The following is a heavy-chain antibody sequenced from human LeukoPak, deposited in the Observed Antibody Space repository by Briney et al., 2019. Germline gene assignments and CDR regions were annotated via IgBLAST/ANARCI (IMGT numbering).Heavy chain of an antibody. D-gene: IGHD6-13*01. Sequence: ASVKVSCKASGYTFTGYYMHWVRQAPGQGLEWMGWINPNSGGTNYAQKFQGRVTMTRDTSISTAYMGLSRLRSDDTAVYYCAREGYSSSWPTYNWFDPWGQGTLVTVSS. CDR1: GYTFTGYY. CDR3: AREGYSSSWPTYNWFDP. J-gene: IGHJ5*02. V-gene: IGHV1-2*02. CDR2: INPNSGGT.